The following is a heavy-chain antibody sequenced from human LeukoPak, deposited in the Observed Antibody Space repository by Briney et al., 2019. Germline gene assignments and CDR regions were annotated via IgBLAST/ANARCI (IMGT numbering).Heavy chain of an antibody. CDR3: ARDSVVAAAVFDY. CDR1: GFTFSSYA. J-gene: IGHJ4*02. CDR2: ISYDGSNK. D-gene: IGHD6-13*01. V-gene: IGHV3-30*04. Sequence: GTSLRLSCAAAGFTFSSYAMHWVRHAPGNGREWVAVISYDGSNKYYADSVKGRFTISRDNSKNTLYLEMNSLRAEDTAVYYCARDSVVAAAVFDYWGQGTLVTVSS.